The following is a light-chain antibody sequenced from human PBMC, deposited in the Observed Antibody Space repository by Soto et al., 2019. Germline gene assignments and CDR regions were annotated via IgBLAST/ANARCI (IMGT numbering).Light chain of an antibody. CDR3: HQRQSWPRT. Sequence: EIVMTQSPATLSVSPWERATLSCRASQSVRSNLAWYQKKRGQAPRLLIYDASNRATGIPARFSGSGSGTDFTLTISDVQPEDFALYYCHQRQSWPRTFGQGTKVDIK. V-gene: IGKV3-11*01. CDR1: QSVRSN. J-gene: IGKJ1*01. CDR2: DAS.